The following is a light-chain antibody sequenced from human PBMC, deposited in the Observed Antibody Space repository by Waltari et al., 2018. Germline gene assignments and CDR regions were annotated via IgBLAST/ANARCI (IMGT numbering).Light chain of an antibody. CDR1: TAPVTRVNF. Sequence: QTVVTQEPSLTVSPGGTVTLTCASTTAPVTRVNFPNWFQQKPGQPPRALLYSTDNKHSWTPARFSGSLLGGKAALTLSGVQPEDEADYYCQLYYGGTLVFGGGTKVTVL. J-gene: IGLJ3*02. V-gene: IGLV7-43*01. CDR2: STD. CDR3: QLYYGGTLV.